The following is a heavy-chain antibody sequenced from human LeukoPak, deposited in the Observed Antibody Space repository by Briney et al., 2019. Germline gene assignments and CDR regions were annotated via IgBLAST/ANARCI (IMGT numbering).Heavy chain of an antibody. Sequence: GGSLRLSCAASGFTFGIYAMTWVRQAPGKGLQWVSAITGSGGSTYYADSVKGRFTISRDNSKNALYLRMSGLRAEDTAVYYCATLPRGPTGYVGYGGEDYWGQGTLVTVSS. CDR1: GFTFGIYA. V-gene: IGHV3-23*01. CDR2: ITGSGGST. J-gene: IGHJ4*02. D-gene: IGHD5-12*01. CDR3: ATLPRGPTGYVGYGGEDY.